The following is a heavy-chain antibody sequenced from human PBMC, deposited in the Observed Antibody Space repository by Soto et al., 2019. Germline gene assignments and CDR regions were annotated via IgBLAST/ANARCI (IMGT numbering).Heavy chain of an antibody. Sequence: GGSLRLSCAASGFTFSSYAMHWVRQAPGKGLEWVAVISYDGSNKYYADSVKGRFTISRDNSKNTLYLQMNSLRAEDTAVYYCAREYYDFWSGYYPSPYYYYGMDVWGQGTTVTVSS. D-gene: IGHD3-3*01. CDR1: GFTFSSYA. V-gene: IGHV3-30-3*01. CDR2: ISYDGSNK. CDR3: AREYYDFWSGYYPSPYYYYGMDV. J-gene: IGHJ6*02.